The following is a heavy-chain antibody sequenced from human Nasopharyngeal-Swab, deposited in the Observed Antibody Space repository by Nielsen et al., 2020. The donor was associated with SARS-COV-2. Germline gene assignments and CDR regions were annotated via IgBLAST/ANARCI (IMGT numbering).Heavy chain of an antibody. CDR2: IRSKAYGGTT. V-gene: IGHV3-49*04. CDR3: TRVNWLKAGMDV. J-gene: IGHJ6*02. D-gene: IGHD1-1*01. CDR1: GFTFGDYA. Sequence: GESLKISCTASGFTFGDYAMSWVRQAPGKGLEWVGFIRSKAYGGTTEYAASVKGRFTISRDDSKSIAYLQMNSLKTEDTAVYYCTRVNWLKAGMDVWGQGTTVTVSS.